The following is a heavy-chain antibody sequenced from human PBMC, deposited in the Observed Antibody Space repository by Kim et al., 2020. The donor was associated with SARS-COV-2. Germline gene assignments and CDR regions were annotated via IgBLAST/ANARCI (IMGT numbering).Heavy chain of an antibody. CDR1: GFTFSSYG. D-gene: IGHD6-13*01. J-gene: IGHJ6*02. Sequence: GGSLRLSCAASGFTFSSYGMHWVRQAPGKGLEWVAVIWYDGSNKYYADSVKGRFTISRDNSKNTLYLQMNSLRAEDTAVYYCAKDLGIIAAAGYYYYGMDVWGQGTTVTVSS. CDR2: IWYDGSNK. V-gene: IGHV3-33*06. CDR3: AKDLGIIAAAGYYYYGMDV.